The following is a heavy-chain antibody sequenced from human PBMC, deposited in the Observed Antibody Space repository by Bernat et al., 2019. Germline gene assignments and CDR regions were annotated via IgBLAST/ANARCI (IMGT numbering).Heavy chain of an antibody. CDR1: GGSISSSSYY. CDR2: IYYSGST. Sequence: QLQLQESGPGLVKPSETLSLTCTVSGGSISSSSYYWGWIRQPPGKGLEWIGSIYYSGSTYYNPSLKSRVTISVDTSKNQFSLKLSSVTAADTAVYYCARRNDYGDYHWWYPFDYWGQGTLVTVSS. J-gene: IGHJ4*02. V-gene: IGHV4-39*01. D-gene: IGHD4-17*01. CDR3: ARRNDYGDYHWWYPFDY.